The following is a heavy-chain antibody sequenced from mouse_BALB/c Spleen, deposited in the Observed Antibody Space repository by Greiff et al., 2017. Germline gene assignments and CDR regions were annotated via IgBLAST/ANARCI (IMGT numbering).Heavy chain of an antibody. V-gene: IGHV1-80*01. CDR2: IYPGDGDT. D-gene: IGHD4-1*01. CDR1: GYAFSSYW. Sequence: QVQLKESGAELVRPGSSVKISCKASGYAFSSYWMNWVKQRPGQGLEWIGQIYPGDGDTNYNGKFKGKATLTADKSSSTAYMQLSSLTSEDSAVYFCARSTGTGGFAYWGQGTLVTVSA. J-gene: IGHJ3*01. CDR3: ARSTGTGGFAY.